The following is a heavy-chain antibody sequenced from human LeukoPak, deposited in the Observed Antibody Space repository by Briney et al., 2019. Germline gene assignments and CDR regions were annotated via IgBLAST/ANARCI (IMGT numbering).Heavy chain of an antibody. J-gene: IGHJ6*02. D-gene: IGHD2-2*01. CDR2: ISAYNGNT. Sequence: ASVKVSCKASGYTFTSYGISWVRQAPGQGLEWMGWISAYNGNTNYAQKLQGKVTMTTDTSTSTAYMELRSLRSDDTAVYYCARDSPGMCSSTSCYDGYYYYGMDVWAKGPRSPSP. V-gene: IGHV1-18*01. CDR1: GYTFTSYG. CDR3: ARDSPGMCSSTSCYDGYYYYGMDV.